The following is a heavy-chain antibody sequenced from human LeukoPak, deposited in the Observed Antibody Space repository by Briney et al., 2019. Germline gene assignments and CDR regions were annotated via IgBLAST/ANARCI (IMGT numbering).Heavy chain of an antibody. Sequence: ASVKVSCKASGYTFTGYYMHWVRQAPGQGLEWMGWINPNSGGTNYAQKFQGRVTMTRDTSISTAYMELSRLRSDDTAVYYCARANEGYCSSTSCQRGHDAFDIWGQGTMVTVSS. CDR3: ARANEGYCSSTSCQRGHDAFDI. V-gene: IGHV1-2*02. CDR1: GYTFTGYY. CDR2: INPNSGGT. D-gene: IGHD2-2*01. J-gene: IGHJ3*02.